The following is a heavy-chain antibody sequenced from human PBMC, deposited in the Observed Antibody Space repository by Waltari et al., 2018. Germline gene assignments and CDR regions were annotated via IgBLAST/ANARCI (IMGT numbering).Heavy chain of an antibody. CDR1: GFTFSSYS. CDR3: ARGLRSPIAAAGIDY. J-gene: IGHJ4*02. CDR2: ISSSSSYI. V-gene: IGHV3-21*01. D-gene: IGHD6-13*01. Sequence: EVQLVESGGGLVKPGGSLRLSCAASGFTFSSYSMNWVRQAPGKGLKWVSSISSSSSYIYYADSVKGRFTISRDNAKNSLYLQMNSLRAEDTAVYYCARGLRSPIAAAGIDYWGQGTLVTVSS.